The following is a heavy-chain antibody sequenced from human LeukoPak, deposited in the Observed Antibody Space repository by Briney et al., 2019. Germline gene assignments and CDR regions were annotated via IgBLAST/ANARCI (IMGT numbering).Heavy chain of an antibody. J-gene: IGHJ5*02. CDR2: IYHSGST. D-gene: IGHD3-3*01. CDR1: GGSISSSNW. V-gene: IGHV4-4*02. CDR3: ARGRGITIFGVVIIRRNWFDP. Sequence: SQTLSLTCAVSGGSISSSNWWSWVRQPPGKGLEWIGEIYHSGSTNYNPSLKSRVTISVDKSKNQFSLKLSSVTAADTAVYYCARGRGITIFGVVIIRRNWFDPWGQGTLVTVSS.